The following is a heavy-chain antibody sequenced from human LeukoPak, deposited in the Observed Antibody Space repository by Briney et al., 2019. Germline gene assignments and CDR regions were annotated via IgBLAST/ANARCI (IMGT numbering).Heavy chain of an antibody. Sequence: PSETLSLTCAVSGGSISSGGYSWSWIRQPPGKGLEWIGYIYHSGSTYYSPSLKSRVTISVDKSKNQFSLKLSSVTAADTAVYYCARDEGVGYFDLWGRGTLVTVSS. CDR2: IYHSGST. CDR3: ARDEGVGYFDL. CDR1: GGSISSGGYS. V-gene: IGHV4-30-2*01. J-gene: IGHJ2*01.